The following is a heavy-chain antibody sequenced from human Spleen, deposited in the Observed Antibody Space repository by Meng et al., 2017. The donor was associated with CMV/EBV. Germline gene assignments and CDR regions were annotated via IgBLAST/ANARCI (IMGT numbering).Heavy chain of an antibody. CDR2: ISGYNGNT. CDR3: ARVGAKMDDYGDFIFDY. CDR1: GHNFNNYG. J-gene: IGHJ4*02. D-gene: IGHD4-17*01. V-gene: IGHV1-18*01. Sequence: VQLVQCGAEVKKPGASWTVSFKTSGHNFNNYGISWVRQAPGQGLEWMGWISGYNGNTNYAQKVQGRVTMTTDTSTTTAYMELRSLRSDDTAVYYCARVGAKMDDYGDFIFDYWGQGTLVTVSS.